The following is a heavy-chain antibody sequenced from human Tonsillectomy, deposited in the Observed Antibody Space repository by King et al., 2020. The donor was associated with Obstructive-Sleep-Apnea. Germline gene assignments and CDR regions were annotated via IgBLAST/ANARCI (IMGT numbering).Heavy chain of an antibody. Sequence: DVQLVESGGGLVKPGGSLRLSCAASGFTFSKAWMSWVRQAPGKGLEWVGRIKSKTDGETTDYAAPVKGRFTISRDDSKTTLYLQMNSLKTEDTAVYYCSTLMECVCSRTICYGDAFDIWGQGTMVTVSS. CDR1: GFTFSKAW. D-gene: IGHD2-2*01. J-gene: IGHJ3*02. CDR2: IKSKTDGETT. V-gene: IGHV3-15*01. CDR3: STLMECVCSRTICYGDAFDI.